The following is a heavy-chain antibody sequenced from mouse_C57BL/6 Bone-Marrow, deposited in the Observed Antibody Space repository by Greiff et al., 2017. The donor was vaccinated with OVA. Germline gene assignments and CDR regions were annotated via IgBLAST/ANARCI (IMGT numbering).Heavy chain of an antibody. Sequence: ESGPGLVKPSQSLSLTCSVTGSSITSGYYWNWIRQFPGNKLEWMGYISYDGSNNYNPSLKNRISITRDTSKNQFFLKLNSVTTEDTATYYCARRDYGSSYGCAMDYWGQGTSVTVSS. D-gene: IGHD1-1*01. CDR1: GSSITSGYY. CDR2: ISYDGSN. CDR3: ARRDYGSSYGCAMDY. J-gene: IGHJ4*01. V-gene: IGHV3-6*01.